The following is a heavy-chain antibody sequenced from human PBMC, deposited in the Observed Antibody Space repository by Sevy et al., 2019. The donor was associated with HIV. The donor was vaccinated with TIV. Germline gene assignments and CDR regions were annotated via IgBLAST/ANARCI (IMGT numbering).Heavy chain of an antibody. D-gene: IGHD3-10*01. CDR3: ARVSRGGTMVQGVYAFDI. Sequence: ASVKVSCKASGRTFSSYAISWVRQAPGQGLEWMGGIIPIFGTANYAQKFQGRVTITADESTSTAYMELSSLRSEDTAVYYCARVSRGGTMVQGVYAFDIWGQGTMVTVSS. CDR2: IIPIFGTA. CDR1: GRTFSSYA. V-gene: IGHV1-69*13. J-gene: IGHJ3*02.